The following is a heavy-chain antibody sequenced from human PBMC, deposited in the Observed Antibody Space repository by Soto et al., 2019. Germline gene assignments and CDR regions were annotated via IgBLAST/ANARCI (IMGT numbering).Heavy chain of an antibody. Sequence: GGSLRLSCAASGFTFSSYGIHWVRQAPGKGLEWVAVISYDGSNKYYADSVKGRFTISRDNSKNTLYLQMNSLRAEDTAVYYCAKKGYGYDHYVMDVCGQGTTVP. J-gene: IGHJ6*01. D-gene: IGHD5-12*01. V-gene: IGHV3-30*18. CDR3: AKKGYGYDHYVMDV. CDR1: GFTFSSYG. CDR2: ISYDGSNK.